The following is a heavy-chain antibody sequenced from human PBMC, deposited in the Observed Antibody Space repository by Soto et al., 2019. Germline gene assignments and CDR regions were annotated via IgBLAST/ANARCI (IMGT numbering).Heavy chain of an antibody. CDR3: ATTPMVRGVRGFDY. J-gene: IGHJ4*02. V-gene: IGHV1-24*01. CDR1: GYTLTELS. D-gene: IGHD3-10*01. CDR2: FDPEDGET. Sequence: ASVKVSCKVSGYTLTELSMHWVRQAPGKGLEWMGGFDPEDGETIYAQKFQGRVTMTEDTSTDTAYMELSSLRSEDTAVYYCATTPMVRGVRGFDYWGQGTLVTVSS.